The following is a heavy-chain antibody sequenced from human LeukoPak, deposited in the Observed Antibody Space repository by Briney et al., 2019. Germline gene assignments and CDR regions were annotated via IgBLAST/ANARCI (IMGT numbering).Heavy chain of an antibody. V-gene: IGHV4-39*01. CDR3: ARTDAYSGSYYGDDY. CDR1: GGSISSSSYY. J-gene: IGHJ4*02. Sequence: SETLSLTCTVSGGSISSSSYYWGWIRQAPGKGLEWIGSIFYSGSTYYNPSLKSRVTISVDTSENQFSLKLNSVTAADTAVYYCARTDAYSGSYYGDDYWGQGTLVTVSS. D-gene: IGHD1-26*01. CDR2: IFYSGST.